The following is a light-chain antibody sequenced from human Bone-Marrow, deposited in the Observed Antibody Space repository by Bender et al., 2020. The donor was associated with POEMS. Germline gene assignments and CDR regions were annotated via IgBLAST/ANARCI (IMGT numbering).Light chain of an antibody. V-gene: IGLV2-23*02. CDR3: QSYDSDLNGWV. Sequence: QSALTQPASVSGSPGQSITISCTGTSGDVGIYNLVSWYQQHPGKAPKLLIFDVTKRPSGVSNRFSGSQSGTSASLAITGLQSEDEAAYFCQSYDSDLNGWVFGGGTKLTVL. CDR1: SGDVGIYNL. CDR2: DVT. J-gene: IGLJ3*02.